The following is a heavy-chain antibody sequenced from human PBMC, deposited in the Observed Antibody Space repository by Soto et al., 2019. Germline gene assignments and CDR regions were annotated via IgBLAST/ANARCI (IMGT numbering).Heavy chain of an antibody. CDR1: GGSISSYS. J-gene: IGHJ1*01. CDR2: IYYSGST. V-gene: IGHV4-59*01. CDR3: ATEGRYCSSTSCYRMSYFQH. D-gene: IGHD2-2*02. Sequence: PSETLSLTCTVSGGSISSYSWSWIRQPPGKGLGWIGYIYYSGSTNYIPSLKSRVTISVDTAKYQFSLKLSSVTAADTAVYYCATEGRYCSSTSCYRMSYFQHWGQGTLVTVSS.